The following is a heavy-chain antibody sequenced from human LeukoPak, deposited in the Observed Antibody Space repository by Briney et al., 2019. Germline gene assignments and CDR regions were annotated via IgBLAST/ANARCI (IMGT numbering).Heavy chain of an antibody. CDR1: GGTFSSYA. D-gene: IGHD2-2*01. V-gene: IGHV1-69*13. CDR3: ARRGSSTTPTYYYYYGMDV. J-gene: IGHJ6*02. Sequence: ASVKVSCKASGGTFSSYAISWVRQAPGQGLEWMGGIIPIFGTANYAQKFQGRVTITADDSTSTAYMELSSLRSEDTAVYYCARRGSSTTPTYYYYYGMDVWGQGTTVTVSS. CDR2: IIPIFGTA.